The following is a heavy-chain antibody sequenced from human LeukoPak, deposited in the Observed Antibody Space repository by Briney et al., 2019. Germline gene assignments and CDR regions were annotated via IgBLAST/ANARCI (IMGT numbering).Heavy chain of an antibody. V-gene: IGHV1-2*02. Sequence: GASVTVSRMHCGYTLTGYYMHWVRPAAAQGLEWMGLINPNSGGTNYAQKFQGRVTMTTDTSISTAYMELSRLRSDDTAVYYCARGDSYGYIDYWGQGTLVTVSS. CDR2: INPNSGGT. D-gene: IGHD5-18*01. CDR3: ARGDSYGYIDY. CDR1: GYTLTGYY. J-gene: IGHJ4*02.